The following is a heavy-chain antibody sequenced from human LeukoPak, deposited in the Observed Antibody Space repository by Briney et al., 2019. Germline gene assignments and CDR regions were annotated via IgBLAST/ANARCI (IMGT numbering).Heavy chain of an antibody. CDR1: GGSISCYY. CDR2: IYTSGST. D-gene: IGHD5-12*01. Sequence: SETLSLTCTVSGGSISCYYWSWIRQPAGEGLEWIGRIYTSGSTNYNPSLKSRVTMSVDTSKNRFSLKLSSVTAADTAVYYCARLTYSGYDWAYYFDYWGQGSLVTVSS. CDR3: ARLTYSGYDWAYYFDY. V-gene: IGHV4-4*07. J-gene: IGHJ4*02.